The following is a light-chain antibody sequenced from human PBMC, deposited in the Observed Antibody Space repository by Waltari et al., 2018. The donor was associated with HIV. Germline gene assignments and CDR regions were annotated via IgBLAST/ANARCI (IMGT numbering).Light chain of an antibody. J-gene: IGLJ2*01. V-gene: IGLV3-1*01. Sequence: SYELTQPPSVSVSPGQTASITCSGDKLGDKYACWYQQKPGQSPVLVIYQDNKRPSGIPDRFSGSNSGKPATLTISGTQARDEADYYCQAEVVFGGGTKLTVL. CDR2: QDN. CDR1: KLGDKY. CDR3: QAEVV.